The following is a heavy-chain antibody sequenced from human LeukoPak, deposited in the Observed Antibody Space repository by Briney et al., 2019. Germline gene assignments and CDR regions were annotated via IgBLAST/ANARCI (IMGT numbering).Heavy chain of an antibody. CDR1: GGSISSGDYY. J-gene: IGHJ4*02. D-gene: IGHD4-11*01. V-gene: IGHV4-30-4*08. CDR3: ARFNPYYSNTDY. Sequence: ASETLSLTCTVSGGSISSGDYYWSWIRQPPGKGLEWIVYIYYSGSTYYNPSLKSRVTISVDTSKNQFSLKLSSVTAADTAVYYCARFNPYYSNTDYWGQGTLVTVSS. CDR2: IYYSGST.